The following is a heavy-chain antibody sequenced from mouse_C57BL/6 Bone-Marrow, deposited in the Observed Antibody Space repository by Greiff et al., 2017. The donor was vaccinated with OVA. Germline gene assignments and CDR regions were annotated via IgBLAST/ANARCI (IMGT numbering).Heavy chain of an antibody. CDR3: ARIAGRTAQAPYYFES. CDR2: IWWDDDK. Sequence: QVQLKESGPGILQPSQTLSLTCSFSGFSLSTFGMGVGWIRQPSGKGLEWLAHIWWDDDKYYNPALKSRLTISKDTSKNQVFLKIANVGTADTATYYCARIAGRTAQAPYYFESWGQGATLSVSS. V-gene: IGHV8-8*01. CDR1: GFSLSTFGMG. J-gene: IGHJ2*01. D-gene: IGHD3-2*02.